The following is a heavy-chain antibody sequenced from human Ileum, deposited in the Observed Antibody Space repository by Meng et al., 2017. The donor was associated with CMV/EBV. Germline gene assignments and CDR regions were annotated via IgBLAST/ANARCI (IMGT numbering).Heavy chain of an antibody. V-gene: IGHV4-34*01. CDR2: INHSEST. J-gene: IGHJ4*02. CDR1: GGSVSGYY. Sequence: TGAGEGGSVSGYYGSCTCQPTGMGLEWIGKINHSESTNTTPYLKSRVTISVDTSKNQLSLKLSSVTAADTAVYYCARGFAPILNYYWGQGTLVTVSS. D-gene: IGHD3-16*01. CDR3: ARGFAPILNYY.